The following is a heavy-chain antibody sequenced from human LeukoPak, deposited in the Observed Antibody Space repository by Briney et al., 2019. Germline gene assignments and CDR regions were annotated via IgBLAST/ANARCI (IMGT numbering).Heavy chain of an antibody. V-gene: IGHV3-21*01. D-gene: IGHD1-26*01. Sequence: GGSLRLSCAAYGFTFSSYSMNWVRQAPGKGLEWVSSISSSSSYIYYADSVKGRFTISRDNAKNSLYLQMNSLRAEDTAVYYCAREYSGSYGTFDYWGQGTLVTVSS. CDR3: AREYSGSYGTFDY. CDR2: ISSSSSYI. CDR1: GFTFSSYS. J-gene: IGHJ4*02.